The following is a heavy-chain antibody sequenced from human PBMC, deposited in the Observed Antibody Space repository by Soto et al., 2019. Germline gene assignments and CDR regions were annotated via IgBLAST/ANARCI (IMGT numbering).Heavy chain of an antibody. V-gene: IGHV3-30*03. CDR3: ARDLSLGYSYAVDY. Sequence: QVQLVESGGGVVQPGRSLRLSCAASGITFSRYGMHWVRQAPGKGLEWVAVISYDGRNYYYADSLKGRFTISRDNSKNTVYLQMNSLRAEDTAVYYCARDLSLGYSYAVDYWGQGTLVTVSS. CDR1: GITFSRYG. J-gene: IGHJ4*02. CDR2: ISYDGRNY. D-gene: IGHD5-18*01.